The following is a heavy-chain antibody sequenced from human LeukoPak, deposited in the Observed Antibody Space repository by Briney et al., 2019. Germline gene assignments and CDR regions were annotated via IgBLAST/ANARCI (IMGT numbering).Heavy chain of an antibody. Sequence: ASVKVSCKVSGYTLTELSMHWVRQAPGKGLEWMGGFDPEDGETIYAQKFQGRVTMTEDTSTDTAYMELSSLRSEDTAAYYCATGVYYDSSRYAFDIWGQGTMVTVSS. J-gene: IGHJ3*02. CDR2: FDPEDGET. V-gene: IGHV1-24*01. CDR3: ATGVYYDSSRYAFDI. CDR1: GYTLTELS. D-gene: IGHD3-22*01.